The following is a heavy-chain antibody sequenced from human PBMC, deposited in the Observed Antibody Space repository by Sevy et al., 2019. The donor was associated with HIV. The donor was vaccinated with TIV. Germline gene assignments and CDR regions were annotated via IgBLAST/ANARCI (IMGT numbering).Heavy chain of an antibody. J-gene: IGHJ5*02. CDR3: AKEGYYYDSRGNDWFDP. CDR1: GFPLRTYV. Sequence: GGSLRLSCVASGFPLRTYVMHWIRQAPGKRLEWVAIISSVGTNKKYADSVKGRFTISRDNSKNTLYLQMNSPRVEDTAMYYCAKEGYYYDSRGNDWFDPWGQGTLVTVSS. V-gene: IGHV3-30*18. D-gene: IGHD3-22*01. CDR2: ISSVGTNK.